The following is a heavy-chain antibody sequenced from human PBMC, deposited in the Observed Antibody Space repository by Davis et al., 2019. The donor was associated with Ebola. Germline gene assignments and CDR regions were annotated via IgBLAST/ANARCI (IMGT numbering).Heavy chain of an antibody. CDR3: ARNIIVVPTGLFGSYNYYGMDV. CDR2: ISHSGNT. D-gene: IGHD2-2*01. Sequence: SETLSLTCTVSGGSISSSSYYWNWIRQPPGKGLEWIGEISHSGNTNHNPSLKSRVTISVDTSKNQFSLKLSSVTAADAAVYYCARNIIVVPTGLFGSYNYYGMDVWGQGTTVTVSS. J-gene: IGHJ6*02. V-gene: IGHV4-39*07. CDR1: GGSISSSSYY.